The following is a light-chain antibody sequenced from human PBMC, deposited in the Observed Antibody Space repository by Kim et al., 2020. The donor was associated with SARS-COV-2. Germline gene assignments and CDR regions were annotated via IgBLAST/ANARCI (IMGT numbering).Light chain of an antibody. CDR2: RDS. Sequence: SYELTQPLSVSVALGQTARITCGGNNIGSKNVHWYQQKPGQAPVLVIYRDSNRPSGLPERFSGSNSGNTATLTISRAQAGDEADYYCQVWDSSTAVFGGGTKLTVL. V-gene: IGLV3-9*01. CDR3: QVWDSSTAV. J-gene: IGLJ3*02. CDR1: NIGSKN.